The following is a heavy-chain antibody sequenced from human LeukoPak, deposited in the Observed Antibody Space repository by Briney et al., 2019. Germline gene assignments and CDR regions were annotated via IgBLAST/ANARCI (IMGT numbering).Heavy chain of an antibody. CDR2: IYYSGST. Sequence: PSETLSLTCTVSGGSISGSSYYWGWIRQPPGKGLEWIGSIYYSGSTYYNPSLKSRVTISVDTSKNQFSLKQSSVTAADTAVYYCARHQDDSSGYYYTASFDYWGQGTLVTVSS. J-gene: IGHJ4*02. V-gene: IGHV4-39*01. CDR3: ARHQDDSSGYYYTASFDY. D-gene: IGHD3-22*01. CDR1: GGSISGSSYY.